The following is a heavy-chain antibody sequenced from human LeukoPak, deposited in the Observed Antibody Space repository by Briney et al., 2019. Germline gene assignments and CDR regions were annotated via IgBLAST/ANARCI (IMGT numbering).Heavy chain of an antibody. CDR3: AKARSLGVTAAINY. CDR2: IKPDGSEK. Sequence: GGSLRLSCAASGFTFSTYWMTWVRQAPGKGLEWVAIIKPDGSEKYYVDSVKGRFTISRDNSKNTLFLQMDTLRVDDTAVYYCAKARSLGVTAAINYWGQGTLVTVSS. D-gene: IGHD2-2*02. V-gene: IGHV3-7*03. J-gene: IGHJ4*02. CDR1: GFTFSTYW.